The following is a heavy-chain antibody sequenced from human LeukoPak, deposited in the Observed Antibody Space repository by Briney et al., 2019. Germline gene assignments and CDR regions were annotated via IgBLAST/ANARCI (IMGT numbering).Heavy chain of an antibody. V-gene: IGHV3-23*01. J-gene: IGHJ5*02. CDR1: GFTFSSYA. CDR2: ISDSGGST. CDR3: ARDSNFYNWFDP. D-gene: IGHD4/OR15-4a*01. Sequence: GGSLRLSCAASGFTFSSYAMSWVRQAPGKGLEWVSGISDSGGSTYYADSVKGRFTISRHNSKNTLYLQMDSLRAEDTAVYYCARDSNFYNWFDPWGQGTLVTVSS.